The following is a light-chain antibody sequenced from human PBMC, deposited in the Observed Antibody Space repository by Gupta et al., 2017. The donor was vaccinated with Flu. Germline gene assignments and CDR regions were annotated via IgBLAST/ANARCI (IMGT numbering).Light chain of an antibody. V-gene: IGLV1-51*02. CDR3: GTWDSSLTAYV. CDR2: ENN. J-gene: IGLJ1*01. Sequence: QSVSTQPPSVSAAPGQRVTITCPGSSSNIAINYVSWYQQFPGAAPKLLIYENNNRPSEIADRFSGSKSGTSATLAITGLQTGDEANYYCGTWDSSLTAYVFGSGTTVTVL. CDR1: SSNIAINY.